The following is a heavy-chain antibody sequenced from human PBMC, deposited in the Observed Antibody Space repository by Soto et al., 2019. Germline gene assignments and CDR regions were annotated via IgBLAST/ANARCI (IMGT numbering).Heavy chain of an antibody. Sequence: SETLSLTCTVSGGSISSSSYYWGWIRQPPGKGLEWIGSIYYSGSTYYNPSLKSRVTISVDTSKNQFSLKLSSVTAADTAVYYCARHVYGSGSYRRRWFDPWGQGTLVTVSS. V-gene: IGHV4-39*01. J-gene: IGHJ5*02. D-gene: IGHD3-10*01. CDR1: GGSISSSSYY. CDR3: ARHVYGSGSYRRRWFDP. CDR2: IYYSGST.